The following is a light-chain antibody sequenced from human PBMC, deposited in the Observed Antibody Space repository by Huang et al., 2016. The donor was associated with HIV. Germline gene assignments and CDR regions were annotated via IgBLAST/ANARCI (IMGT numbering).Light chain of an antibody. CDR1: QNIGSN. V-gene: IGKV3-15*01. Sequence: VLTQSPATLSVSLGESATVSCRASQNIGSNLAWDQQRPGQAPRLLIQGASTRATRVPARCSGSGSGTEFALTISSLRSEDSAVYYCYQYKHSFGQGTKLEIK. CDR2: GAS. CDR3: YQYKHS. J-gene: IGKJ2*01.